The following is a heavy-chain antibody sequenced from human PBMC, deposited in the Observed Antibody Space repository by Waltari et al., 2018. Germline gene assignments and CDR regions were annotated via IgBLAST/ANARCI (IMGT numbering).Heavy chain of an antibody. D-gene: IGHD4-17*01. J-gene: IGHJ3*02. CDR2: FNGYGTST. CDR3: ATGDSHAFDM. V-gene: IGHV3-74*01. Sequence: EVQLVESGGGLVQFGGSLRLSCAASGFTFSSYYMHWVRQTPGKGLGWGSRFNGYGTSTTYADSGKGRFTTSRDNARNTLHLQMNSLRVEDTAVYYCATGDSHAFDMWGQGTLVIVSS. CDR1: GFTFSSYY.